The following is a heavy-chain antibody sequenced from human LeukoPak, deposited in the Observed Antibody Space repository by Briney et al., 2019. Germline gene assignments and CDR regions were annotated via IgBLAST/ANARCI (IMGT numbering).Heavy chain of an antibody. V-gene: IGHV1-2*02. CDR3: ARGAEAETSPLDF. Sequence: ASVKVSCKASGYIFSDYYVHWVRQAPGQGLEWPGWINPKSGAADYAQQFRGRVTMTRDTSINTDYMDMKRVTSDDTAVYYCARGAEAETSPLDFWGQGTLVIVS. CDR1: GYIFSDYY. D-gene: IGHD6-13*01. J-gene: IGHJ4*02. CDR2: INPKSGAA.